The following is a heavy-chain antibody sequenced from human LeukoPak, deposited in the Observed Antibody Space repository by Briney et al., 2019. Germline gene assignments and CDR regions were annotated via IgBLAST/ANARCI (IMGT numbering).Heavy chain of an antibody. D-gene: IGHD3-10*01. Sequence: ASVQVSCKISGFGLSVLSIHWMRQAPGKRLEWVGGIRPETGEPIFAQKFRGRVTITEDTFTDTGYLELRGLTSEDTAVYYCSTDSGRSYFYFDFWGQGTLVTVSS. V-gene: IGHV1-24*01. J-gene: IGHJ4*02. CDR3: STDSGRSYFYFDF. CDR1: GFGLSVLS. CDR2: IRPETGEP.